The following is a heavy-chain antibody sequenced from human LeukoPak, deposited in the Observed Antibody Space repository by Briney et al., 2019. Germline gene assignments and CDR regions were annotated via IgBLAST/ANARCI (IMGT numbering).Heavy chain of an antibody. CDR2: IYPGGET. Sequence: GGSLTLSCAASGFTVDGNYINWVRQAPGKGLEWVSVIYPGGETFYSNSVKDRFTISRDNSRNTVSLHMSGLSAEDTAVYYCARVKWQMVVVIKSHWSFDLWGRGTLVTVSS. D-gene: IGHD3-22*01. CDR1: GFTVDGNY. CDR3: ARVKWQMVVVIKSHWSFDL. J-gene: IGHJ2*01. V-gene: IGHV3-66*01.